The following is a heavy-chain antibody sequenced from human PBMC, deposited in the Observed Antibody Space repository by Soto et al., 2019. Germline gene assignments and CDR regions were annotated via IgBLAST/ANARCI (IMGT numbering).Heavy chain of an antibody. Sequence: ASVKVSCKASGYTFTGYYMDWVRQAPGQGLEWMGWINPNSGGTNYAQKFQGRVTMTRDTSISTAYMELSRLRSDDTAVYYCARGESYSSGSYYFDYWGQGTLVTVSS. CDR3: ARGESYSSGSYYFDY. CDR2: INPNSGGT. V-gene: IGHV1-2*02. CDR1: GYTFTGYY. J-gene: IGHJ4*02. D-gene: IGHD6-19*01.